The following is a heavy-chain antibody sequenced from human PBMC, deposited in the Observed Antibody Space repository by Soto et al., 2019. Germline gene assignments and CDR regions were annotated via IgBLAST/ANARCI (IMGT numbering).Heavy chain of an antibody. J-gene: IGHJ4*02. Sequence: EVQLLESGGGLVQPGGSLRLSCAASGFSFSSYAMNWVRQAPGKGLEWVSVISGSGDSTYYADSVKGRFTISRDNSNNMLYLQMISLRAEDTAVYYCARRSSGWYFDYWGQGTLVLVSS. CDR3: ARRSSGWYFDY. CDR1: GFSFSSYA. V-gene: IGHV3-23*01. CDR2: ISGSGDST. D-gene: IGHD6-19*01.